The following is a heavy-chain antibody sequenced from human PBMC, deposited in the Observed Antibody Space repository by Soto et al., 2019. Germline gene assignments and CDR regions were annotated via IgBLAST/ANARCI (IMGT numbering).Heavy chain of an antibody. Sequence: DSLTISRKCSGYSFTSYWIGLVRQMPGQGLEWMGIIYPGDSDTRYSPSFQDQVTISADKSISTAYLQWSSLKAADTAIYYCARGPGAGFDYWAQGTLVTLSS. CDR2: IYPGDSDT. CDR3: ARGPGAGFDY. V-gene: IGHV5-51*01. CDR1: GYSFTSYW. J-gene: IGHJ4*02.